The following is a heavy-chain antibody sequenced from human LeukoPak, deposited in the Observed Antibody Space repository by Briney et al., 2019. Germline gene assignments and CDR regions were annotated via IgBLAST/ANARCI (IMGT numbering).Heavy chain of an antibody. V-gene: IGHV5-51*01. CDR2: IYPGDSDT. D-gene: IGHD3-10*01. CDR3: ARHRSPGRYYYGSGTNNWFDP. Sequence: AESLKISCKGSGYSFTSYWIGWVRQMPGKGLEWMGIIYPGDSDTRYSPSFQGQVTISADKSISTAYLQWSSLKASDTAMYYCARHRSPGRYYYGSGTNNWFDPWGQGTLVTVSS. J-gene: IGHJ5*02. CDR1: GYSFTSYW.